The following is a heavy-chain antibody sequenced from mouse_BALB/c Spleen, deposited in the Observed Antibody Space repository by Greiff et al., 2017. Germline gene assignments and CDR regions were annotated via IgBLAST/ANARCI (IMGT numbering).Heavy chain of an antibody. CDR1: GYTFTSYW. J-gene: IGHJ3*01. D-gene: IGHD1-1*01. V-gene: IGHV1S81*02. CDR3: AGYYGSSRAY. CDR2: INPSNGRT. Sequence: QVQLQQPGAELVKPGASVKLSCKASGYTFTSYWMHWVKQRPGQGLEWIGEINPSNGRTNYNEKFKSKATLTVDKSSSTAYMQLSSLTSEDSAVYYCAGYYGSSRAYWGQGTLVTVSA.